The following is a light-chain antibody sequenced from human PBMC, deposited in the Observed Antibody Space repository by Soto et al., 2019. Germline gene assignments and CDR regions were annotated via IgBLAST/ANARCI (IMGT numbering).Light chain of an antibody. J-gene: IGKJ1*01. Sequence: EIVMTQSPATLCVSPGERATLSCRASQRISNNLAWYQQKPGQPPRLLIYLASTRATAVPARFTAGGSGTEFTLTISSLQSDDLAVYYCQQYDKWPRTFGQGTKVDIK. CDR1: QRISNN. CDR2: LAS. CDR3: QQYDKWPRT. V-gene: IGKV3-15*01.